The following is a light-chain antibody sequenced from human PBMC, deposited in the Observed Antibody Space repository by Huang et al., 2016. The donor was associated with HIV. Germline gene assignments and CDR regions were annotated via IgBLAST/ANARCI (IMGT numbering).Light chain of an antibody. CDR1: QSIDGY. V-gene: IGKV1-39*01. Sequence: IQMTQSPSSLSASVGDRVTITCRASQSIDGYLKWYQQKPGKAPKLRIASASTLHTGVPPRFSGSGSGTDYTLIIDNLQPDDFATYFCQQSYSTLITFGQGSRLDTK. CDR2: SAS. J-gene: IGKJ5*01. CDR3: QQSYSTLIT.